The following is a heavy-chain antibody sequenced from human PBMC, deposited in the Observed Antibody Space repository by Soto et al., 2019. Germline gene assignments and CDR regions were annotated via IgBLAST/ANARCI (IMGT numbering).Heavy chain of an antibody. J-gene: IGHJ4*02. V-gene: IGHV4-28*01. CDR1: GYSISSSNW. D-gene: IGHD1-26*01. Sequence: QVQLQESGPGLVKPSDTLSLTCAVSGYSISSSNWWGWIRQPPGKGLEWIGDIYYSGTTYYNPSLKSRVTMSVDTSKNQFSLKLTSVTAVDTDVYYCARREIQGPIDYWGQGTLVTVSS. CDR2: IYYSGTT. CDR3: ARREIQGPIDY.